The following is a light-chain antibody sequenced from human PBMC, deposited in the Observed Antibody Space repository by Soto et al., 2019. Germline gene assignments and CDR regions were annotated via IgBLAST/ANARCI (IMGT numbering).Light chain of an antibody. CDR3: CSFARSPYGV. Sequence: QSALTQPASVSGSPGQSITISCTGSSSVVGTYNLVSWYQQYPGKAPKLMIYADNKRPSGVSNRFSGSKSANTASLTISGLQAEDEADYYCCSFARSPYGVFGGGTKLTVL. CDR2: ADN. J-gene: IGLJ3*02. CDR1: SSVVGTYNL. V-gene: IGLV2-23*01.